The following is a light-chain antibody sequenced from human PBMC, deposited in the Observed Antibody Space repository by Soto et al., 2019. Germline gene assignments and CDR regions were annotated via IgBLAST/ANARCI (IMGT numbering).Light chain of an antibody. CDR1: QTVLHTSNKNNS. CDR3: HHYSTLPHT. Sequence: DIVVTQSPDSLAVSLGERATINCTSSQTVLHTSNKNNSLAWYQQTPGQPPKLLIYWASTRQSGVTDRFSGSGSGTDFTLTISSLQAEDVAVYYCHHYSTLPHTFGQGTKLEIK. V-gene: IGKV4-1*01. CDR2: WAS. J-gene: IGKJ2*01.